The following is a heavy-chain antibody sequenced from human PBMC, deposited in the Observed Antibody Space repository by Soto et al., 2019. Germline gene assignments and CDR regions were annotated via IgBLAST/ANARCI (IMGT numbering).Heavy chain of an antibody. CDR2: INPNTGGT. Sequence: QVQVVQSGAEVKKPGASVKVSCKASGYTFTGFFLHWVRQAPGQGLEWLGWINPNTGGTNYAQDFQGRITMTRDTSISTAYLELTSVRSDDTAVYYCAREGIEARIPSDWGQGTLVTFSS. CDR1: GYTFTGFF. V-gene: IGHV1-2*02. J-gene: IGHJ4*02. D-gene: IGHD6-6*01. CDR3: AREGIEARIPSD.